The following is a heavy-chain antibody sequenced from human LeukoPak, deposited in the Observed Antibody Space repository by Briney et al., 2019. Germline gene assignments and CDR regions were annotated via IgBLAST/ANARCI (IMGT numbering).Heavy chain of an antibody. J-gene: IGHJ4*02. Sequence: GGSLRLSCAASGFTFSSYWMSWVRQAPGKGLEWVANIKQDGSEKYYVDSVKGRFTISRDNAKNSLYLQMNSLRAEDTAVYYCATPPEGYSSRIYYFDYWGQGTLVTVSP. V-gene: IGHV3-7*03. CDR1: GFTFSSYW. D-gene: IGHD6-13*01. CDR2: IKQDGSEK. CDR3: ATPPEGYSSRIYYFDY.